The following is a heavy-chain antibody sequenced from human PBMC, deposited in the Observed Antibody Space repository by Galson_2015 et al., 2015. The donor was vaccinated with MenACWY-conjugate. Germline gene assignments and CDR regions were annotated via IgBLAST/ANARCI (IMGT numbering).Heavy chain of an antibody. V-gene: IGHV3-74*01. CDR1: GFIFNTYW. D-gene: IGHD1-26*01. Sequence: SLRLSCAASGFIFNTYWMHWVRQAPGKGLVWVSRINPGGSSTTCADSVKDRFTISRDNAKNTLYLQMNSLRPEDTAVFYCAKTRGASFYLDSWGQGTLVTVSS. CDR3: AKTRGASFYLDS. J-gene: IGHJ4*02. CDR2: INPGGSST.